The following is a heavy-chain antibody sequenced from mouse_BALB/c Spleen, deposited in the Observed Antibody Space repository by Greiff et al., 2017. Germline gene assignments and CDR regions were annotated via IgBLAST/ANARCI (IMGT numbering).Heavy chain of an antibody. CDR2: ISSGGST. V-gene: IGHV5-6-5*01. D-gene: IGHD2-1*01. Sequence: EVQLVESGGGLVKPGGSLKLSCAASGFTFSSYAMSWVRQTPEKRLEWVASISSGGSTYYPDSVKGRFTISRDNARNILYLQMSSLRSEDTAMYYCARGGGNYSWFAYWGQGTLVTVSA. CDR3: ARGGGNYSWFAY. J-gene: IGHJ3*01. CDR1: GFTFSSYA.